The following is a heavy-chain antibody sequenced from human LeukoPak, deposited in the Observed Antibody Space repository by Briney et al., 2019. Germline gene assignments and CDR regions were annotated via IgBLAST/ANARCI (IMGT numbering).Heavy chain of an antibody. CDR1: GGSISSYY. D-gene: IGHD3-3*01. Sequence: SETLSLTCTVSGGSISSYYWSWIRQPAGKGLEWIGRIYTSGSTNYNPSLKSRVTMSVDTSKNQFSLKLSSVTAADTAVYYCAREPPYYDFWSGYSGFDYWGQGTLVTVSP. CDR2: IYTSGST. V-gene: IGHV4-4*07. J-gene: IGHJ4*02. CDR3: AREPPYYDFWSGYSGFDY.